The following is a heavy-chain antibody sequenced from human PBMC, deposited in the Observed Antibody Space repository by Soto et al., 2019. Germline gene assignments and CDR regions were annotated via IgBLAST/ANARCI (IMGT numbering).Heavy chain of an antibody. Sequence: GGSLRLSCAASGFTFSNAWMNWVRQAPGKGLEWVGRIKSKTDGGTTDYAAPVKGRFTISRDDSKNTLYLQMNSLKTEDTAVYYCTTDSPVVVPAATGMNYYYGMDVWGQGTTVTVSS. J-gene: IGHJ6*02. V-gene: IGHV3-15*07. D-gene: IGHD2-2*01. CDR2: IKSKTDGGTT. CDR3: TTDSPVVVPAATGMNYYYGMDV. CDR1: GFTFSNAW.